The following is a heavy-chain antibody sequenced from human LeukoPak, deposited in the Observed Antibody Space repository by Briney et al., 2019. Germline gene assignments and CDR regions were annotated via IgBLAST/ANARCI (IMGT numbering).Heavy chain of an antibody. CDR2: ISAYNGNT. Sequence: ASVTVSCTASGYTFTGYYMHWVRQAPGQGLEWMGWISAYNGNTNYAQKLQGRVTMTTDTSTSTAYMELRSLRSDDTAVYYCAKDIAARLRYFDRLFDAFDIWGQGTMVTVSS. CDR1: GYTFTGYY. J-gene: IGHJ3*02. CDR3: AKDIAARLRYFDRLFDAFDI. D-gene: IGHD3-9*01. V-gene: IGHV1-18*04.